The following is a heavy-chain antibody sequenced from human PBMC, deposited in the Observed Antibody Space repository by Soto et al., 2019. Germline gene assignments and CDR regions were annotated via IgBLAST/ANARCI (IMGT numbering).Heavy chain of an antibody. CDR2: ISVGGSNT. Sequence: GGSLRLSCAASVFPFSSYVMSLVRQAPGKGLECVSGISVGGSNTFYADSVKGRFTISRDNSKNTLLLQMNSLGAEDTAVYYCAKDLGPGGVWGSYRYTRHAYWAQGTIVTVSS. D-gene: IGHD3-16*02. J-gene: IGHJ4*02. CDR1: VFPFSSYV. V-gene: IGHV3-23*01. CDR3: AKDLGPGGVWGSYRYTRHAY.